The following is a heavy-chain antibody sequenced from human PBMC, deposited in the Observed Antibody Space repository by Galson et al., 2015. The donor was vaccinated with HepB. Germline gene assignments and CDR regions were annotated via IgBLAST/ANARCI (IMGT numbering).Heavy chain of an antibody. Sequence: SLRLSCAAPGFSFADYTMHWVRQAPGKGLEWVSLVTWNDAGTYYADSVKGRFIISRDNSRNSLYLQMNSLRTEDTALYYCARLSVRRGSNDYFGMDVWGQGTTVTVSS. J-gene: IGHJ6*02. D-gene: IGHD3-10*02. CDR3: ARLSVRRGSNDYFGMDV. CDR2: VTWNDAGT. CDR1: GFSFADYT. V-gene: IGHV3-43*01.